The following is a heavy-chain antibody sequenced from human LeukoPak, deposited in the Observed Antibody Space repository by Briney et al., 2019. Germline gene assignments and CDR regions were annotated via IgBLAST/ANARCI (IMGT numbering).Heavy chain of an antibody. Sequence: SETLSLTCTVSGYSISSGYYWGWIRQPPGKGLEWIGSIYHSGSTYYNPSLKSRVTISVDTSKNQFSLKLSSVTAADTAVYYCARGITIFGVVPLYYFDYWGQGTLVTVSS. CDR3: ARGITIFGVVPLYYFDY. D-gene: IGHD3-3*01. J-gene: IGHJ4*02. V-gene: IGHV4-38-2*02. CDR1: GYSISSGYY. CDR2: IYHSGST.